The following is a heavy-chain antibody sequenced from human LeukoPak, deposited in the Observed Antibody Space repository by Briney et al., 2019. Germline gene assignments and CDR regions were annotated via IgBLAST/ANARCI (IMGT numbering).Heavy chain of an antibody. CDR2: ISGSGGST. D-gene: IGHD2-2*01. Sequence: GGSPRLSCAASGFTFSSYAMSWVRQAPGKGLEWVSAISGSGGSTYYADSVKGRFTISRDNSKNTLYLQMNSLRAEDTAVYYCAKDFHCSSTSCYGVNWFDPWGQGTLVTVSS. V-gene: IGHV3-23*01. CDR3: AKDFHCSSTSCYGVNWFDP. J-gene: IGHJ5*02. CDR1: GFTFSSYA.